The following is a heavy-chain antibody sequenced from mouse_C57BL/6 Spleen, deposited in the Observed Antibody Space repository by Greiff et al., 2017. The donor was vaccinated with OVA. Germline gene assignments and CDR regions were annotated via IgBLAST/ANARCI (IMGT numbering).Heavy chain of an antibody. D-gene: IGHD2-4*01. CDR1: GYAFSSYW. Sequence: VQLQESGAELVKPGASVKISCKASGYAFSSYWMNWVKQRPGKGLEWIGQIYPGDGDTNYNGKFKGKATLTADKSSSTAYMQLSSLTSEDSAVYFCARTLDYSYAMDYWGQGTSVTVSS. V-gene: IGHV1-80*01. J-gene: IGHJ4*01. CDR2: IYPGDGDT. CDR3: ARTLDYSYAMDY.